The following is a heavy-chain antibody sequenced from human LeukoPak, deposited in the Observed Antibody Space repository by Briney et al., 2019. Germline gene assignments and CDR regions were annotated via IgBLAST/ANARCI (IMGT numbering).Heavy chain of an antibody. CDR1: GYTFTSYD. V-gene: IGHV1-8*01. Sequence: VASVKVSCKASGYTFTSYDINWVRQAAGQGLEWMGWMNPNSGNTGYAQRFQGRVTMTRTTSISTAYMERGSLTSEDTAVYYCTRGSQNCASASCYNFWGQGTLVTVSS. CDR2: MNPNSGNT. D-gene: IGHD2-2*02. CDR3: TRGSQNCASASCYNF. J-gene: IGHJ4*02.